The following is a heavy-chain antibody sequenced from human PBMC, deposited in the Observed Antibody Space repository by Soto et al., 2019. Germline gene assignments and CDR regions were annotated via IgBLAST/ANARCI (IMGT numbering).Heavy chain of an antibody. CDR1: GFTFSNYA. J-gene: IGHJ4*02. V-gene: IGHV3-30*18. Sequence: GGSLRLSCAASGFTFSNYAMHWVRQAPGKGLEWVALTSYDGNNEYYTDSVKGRFTISRDNSKNTLFLQMNSPRPEDTAVYYCAKDKGVFNWATYYFDYWGQGALVTVSS. CDR2: TSYDGNNE. D-gene: IGHD1-1*01. CDR3: AKDKGVFNWATYYFDY.